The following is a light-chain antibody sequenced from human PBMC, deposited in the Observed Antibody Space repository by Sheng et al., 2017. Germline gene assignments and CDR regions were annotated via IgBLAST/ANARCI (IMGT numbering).Light chain of an antibody. Sequence: EIVLTQSPGTLSLSPGERATLSCRASQSVRSNSLAWYQHKPGQAPRLLMSGASNRASGTPDRFSGSGSGTDFTLTISSLEPEDFAIYYCQERRNWPPITFGQGTRLEIK. CDR2: GAS. CDR1: QSVRSN. V-gene: IGKV3D-20*02. J-gene: IGKJ5*01. CDR3: QERRNWPPIT.